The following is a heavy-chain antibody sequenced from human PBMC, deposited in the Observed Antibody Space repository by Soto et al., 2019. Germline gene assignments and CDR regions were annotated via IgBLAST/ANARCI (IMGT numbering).Heavy chain of an antibody. J-gene: IGHJ6*02. CDR3: AKDFGSVAGPATEYYYYYGMDV. CDR2: ISYDGSNK. V-gene: IGHV3-30*18. CDR1: GFTFSSYG. Sequence: GGSLRLSCAASGFTFSSYGMHWVRQAPGKGLEWVAVISYDGSNKYYADSVKGRFTISRDNSKNKLYLQINSLRAEDTAVYYCAKDFGSVAGPATEYYYYYGMDVWGQGTTVTVSS. D-gene: IGHD6-19*01.